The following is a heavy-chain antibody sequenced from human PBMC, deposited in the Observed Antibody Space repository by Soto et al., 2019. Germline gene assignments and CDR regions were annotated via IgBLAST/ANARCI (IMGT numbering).Heavy chain of an antibody. CDR1: GGSFSGYY. J-gene: IGHJ6*02. CDR3: ARGSGSGLYYYGMDV. V-gene: IGHV4-34*01. CDR2: INHSGST. D-gene: IGHD3-10*01. Sequence: SETLSLTCAVYGGSFSGYYWSWIRQPPGKGLEWIGEINHSGSTNYNPSLKSRVTISVDTSKNQFSLKLSSVTAADTAVYYCARGSGSGLYYYGMDVWSQGTTVTVSS.